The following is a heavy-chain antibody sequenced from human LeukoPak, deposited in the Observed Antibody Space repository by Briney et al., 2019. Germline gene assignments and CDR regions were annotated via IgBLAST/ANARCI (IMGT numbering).Heavy chain of an antibody. J-gene: IGHJ4*02. D-gene: IGHD4-17*01. Sequence: GGSLRLSCAASGFTFSSYAMSWVRQAPGKGLEWVSAISGSGGSTYYADSVKGRFTISRDNAKNSLYLQMNSLRAEDTAVYYCATLTVATSFDYWGQGTLVTVSS. V-gene: IGHV3-23*01. CDR2: ISGSGGST. CDR3: ATLTVATSFDY. CDR1: GFTFSSYA.